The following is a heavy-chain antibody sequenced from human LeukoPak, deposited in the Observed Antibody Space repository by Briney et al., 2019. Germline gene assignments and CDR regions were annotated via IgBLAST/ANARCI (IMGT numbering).Heavy chain of an antibody. Sequence: GGSLRLSCAASEFXLSNYAINWVRQAPGKGREWVSGISGGGGSTYYADSVKGRFTISRDNSKNTLYLQMDSLRAEDTALYYCAKGSGINHYHWIDPWGQGTLVTASS. J-gene: IGHJ5*02. D-gene: IGHD1-14*01. V-gene: IGHV3-23*01. CDR2: ISGGGGST. CDR3: AKGSGINHYHWIDP. CDR1: EFXLSNYA.